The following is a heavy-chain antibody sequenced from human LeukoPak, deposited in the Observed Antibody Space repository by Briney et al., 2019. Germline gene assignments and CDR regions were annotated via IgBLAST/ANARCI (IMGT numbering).Heavy chain of an antibody. CDR3: ARRNHYFYYMDV. V-gene: IGHV4-4*09. J-gene: IGHJ6*03. Sequence: SETLSLTCTVSGGSISGYYWSWIRQSPVKGLEWIGYIYPSGSAFYNPSLESRVTISLDTSENQFSLELSSAAAADTAVYYCARRNHYFYYMDVWGKGTTVTVSS. CDR1: GGSISGYY. CDR2: IYPSGSA.